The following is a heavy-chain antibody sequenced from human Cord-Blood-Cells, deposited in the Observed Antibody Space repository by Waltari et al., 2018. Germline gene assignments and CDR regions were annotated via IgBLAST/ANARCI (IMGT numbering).Heavy chain of an antibody. D-gene: IGHD6-13*01. V-gene: IGHV3-30*18. Sequence: QVQLVESGGGVVQPGRSLRLSCAASGFTFSSYGMHWVRQAPGKGLEWVAVISYDGSNKYYADSVKGRFTISRDNSKNTLYLQMNSLRAEDTAVYYCAKGGRQLFDYWGQGTLVTVSS. J-gene: IGHJ4*02. CDR1: GFTFSSYG. CDR2: ISYDGSNK. CDR3: AKGGRQLFDY.